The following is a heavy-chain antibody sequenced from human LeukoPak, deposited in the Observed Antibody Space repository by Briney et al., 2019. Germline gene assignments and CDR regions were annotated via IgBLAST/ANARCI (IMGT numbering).Heavy chain of an antibody. CDR1: GYTFTSYG. Sequence: ASVKVSCKASGYTFTSYGITWVRQAPGQGLEWMGWISSYNGNTNYAQKFQGRVTITADKSTSTAYMELSSLRSEDTAVYYCASAYYYDSSGYYYYYYYMDVWGKGTTVTISS. CDR2: ISSYNGNT. J-gene: IGHJ6*03. D-gene: IGHD3-22*01. V-gene: IGHV1-18*01. CDR3: ASAYYYDSSGYYYYYYYMDV.